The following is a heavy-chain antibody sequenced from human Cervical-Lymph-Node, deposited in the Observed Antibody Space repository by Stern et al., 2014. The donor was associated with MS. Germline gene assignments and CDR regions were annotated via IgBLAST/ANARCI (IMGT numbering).Heavy chain of an antibody. V-gene: IGHV1-2*06. CDR2: INPNSGGT. CDR3: TRDPRGEQNAFDL. Sequence: VQLVESGAEVKKPGASVKVSCKASGHTFTGYYLHWVRQAPGQGLEWMGRINPNSGGTNYAQNFQGRVTMTRDTSISTVYLELSSLRSDDTATYYCTRDPRGEQNAFDLWGQGTVITVSS. CDR1: GHTFTGYY. D-gene: IGHD1/OR15-1a*01. J-gene: IGHJ3*01.